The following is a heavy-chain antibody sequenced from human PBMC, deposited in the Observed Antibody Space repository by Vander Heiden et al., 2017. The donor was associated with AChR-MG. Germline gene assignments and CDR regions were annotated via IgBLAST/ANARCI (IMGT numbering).Heavy chain of an antibody. V-gene: IGHV3-30*18. CDR1: GLLFGSYG. CDR2: ISYDGSNK. CDR3: AKDGQRPEKDYFDY. Sequence: QVQLVESGGGGVQPGRSLRPSCAPAGLLFGSYGMHWVRQAPGKGLEWVAVISYDGSNKYYADSVKGRFTISRDNSKNTLYLQMNSLRAEDTAVYYCAKDGQRPEKDYFDYWGQGTLVTVSS. J-gene: IGHJ4*02. D-gene: IGHD6-25*01.